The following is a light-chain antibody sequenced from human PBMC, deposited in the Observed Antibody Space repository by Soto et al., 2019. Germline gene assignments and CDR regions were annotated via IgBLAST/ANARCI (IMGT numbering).Light chain of an antibody. CDR2: GAS. CDR3: RQYGSSPHAYT. J-gene: IGKJ2*01. CDR1: QSVSSSY. V-gene: IGKV3-20*01. Sequence: EIVLTQSPGTLSLSPGERATLSCRASQSVSSSYLAWYQQKPRQAPRLLIYGASSRATGIPDRFSGSGSGTDFTLTISRLEPEDFAVYYCRQYGSSPHAYTFGQETKLEIK.